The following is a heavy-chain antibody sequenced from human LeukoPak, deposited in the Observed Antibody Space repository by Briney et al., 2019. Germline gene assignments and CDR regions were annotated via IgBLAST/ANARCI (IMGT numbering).Heavy chain of an antibody. V-gene: IGHV3-23*01. Sequence: GGSLRLSCAASGFTFSSYAMSWVRQAPGTGLEWVSAISGSGGSTYYADSVKGRFTISRDNSKNTLYLQMNSLRAEDTAVYYCAKESRITIFGVVIIRYFDYWGQGTLLTVSS. D-gene: IGHD3-3*01. J-gene: IGHJ4*02. CDR2: ISGSGGST. CDR1: GFTFSSYA. CDR3: AKESRITIFGVVIIRYFDY.